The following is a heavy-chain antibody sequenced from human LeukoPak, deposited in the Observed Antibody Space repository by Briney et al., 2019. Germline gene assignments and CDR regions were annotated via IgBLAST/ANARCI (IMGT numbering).Heavy chain of an antibody. V-gene: IGHV3-30-3*01. Sequence: AGGSLRLSCAVSGFSFSSYWMTWVRQAPGKGLEWVAVISYDGSNKYYADSVKGRFTISRDNSKNTLYLQMNSLRAEDTAVYYCARDDYYDSSGYYFYYYYYGMDVWGQGTTVTVSS. CDR2: ISYDGSNK. CDR3: ARDDYYDSSGYYFYYYYYGMDV. D-gene: IGHD3-22*01. CDR1: GFSFSSYW. J-gene: IGHJ6*02.